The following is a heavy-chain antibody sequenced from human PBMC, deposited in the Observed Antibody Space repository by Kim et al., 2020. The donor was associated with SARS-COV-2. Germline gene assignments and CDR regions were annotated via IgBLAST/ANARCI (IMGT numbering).Heavy chain of an antibody. J-gene: IGHJ4*02. D-gene: IGHD7-27*01. CDR3: ASGLLGTDTPGSY. Sequence: ASVKVSCKASGYTFTSYGISWVRQAPGQGLEWMGWISAYNGNTNYAQKRQGRVTMTTDTYTSTAYMELRGLRSDDTAVYYCASGLLGTDTPGSYWGQGTLVTVSS. CDR1: GYTFTSYG. V-gene: IGHV1-18*04. CDR2: ISAYNGNT.